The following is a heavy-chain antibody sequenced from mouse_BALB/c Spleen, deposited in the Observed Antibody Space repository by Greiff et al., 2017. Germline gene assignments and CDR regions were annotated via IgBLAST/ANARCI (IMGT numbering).Heavy chain of an antibody. CDR3: ARPGPWDY. J-gene: IGHJ2*01. Sequence: VQLKESGAELVKPGASVKLSCTASGFNIKDTYMHWVKQRPEQGLEWIGRIDPANGNTKYDPKFQGKATITADTSSNTAYLQLSSLTSEDTAVYYCARPGPWDYWGQGTTLTVSS. D-gene: IGHD3-3*01. CDR1: GFNIKDTY. V-gene: IGHV14-3*02. CDR2: IDPANGNT.